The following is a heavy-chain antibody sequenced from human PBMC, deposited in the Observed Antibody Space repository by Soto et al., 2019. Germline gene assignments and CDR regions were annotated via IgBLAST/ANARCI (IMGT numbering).Heavy chain of an antibody. CDR1: GYTFTGYY. CDR3: ARAKGEITIFGVVYGMDV. V-gene: IGHV1-2*04. CDR2: SNPNSGGT. D-gene: IGHD3-3*01. J-gene: IGHJ6*02. Sequence: QVQLVQSGAEVKKPGASVKVSCKASGYTFTGYYMHWVRQAPGQGLEWMGWSNPNSGGTNYAQKFQGWVTLTRDTSISTAYMELSRLRSDDTAVYYCARAKGEITIFGVVYGMDVWGQGTTVTVSS.